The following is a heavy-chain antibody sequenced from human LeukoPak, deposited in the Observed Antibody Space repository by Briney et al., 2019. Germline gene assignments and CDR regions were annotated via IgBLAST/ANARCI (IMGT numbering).Heavy chain of an antibody. CDR3: AKARSCSGGSCYHDY. Sequence: GGSLRLSCAASGFTFSSYAMSWVRQAPGKGLEWVSAISGRGGSTYYADSVKGRFTISRDNSKNTLYLQMNSLRAEDTAVYYCAKARSCSGGSCYHDYWGQGTLVTVSS. J-gene: IGHJ4*02. D-gene: IGHD2-15*01. CDR1: GFTFSSYA. V-gene: IGHV3-23*01. CDR2: ISGRGGST.